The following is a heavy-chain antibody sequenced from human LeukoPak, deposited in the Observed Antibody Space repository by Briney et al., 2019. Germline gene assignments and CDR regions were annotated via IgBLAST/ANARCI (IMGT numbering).Heavy chain of an antibody. D-gene: IGHD3-9*01. CDR1: GGSFSGYY. CDR2: INHSGST. CDR3: ARVQLIRYFDWPFYHAFDI. J-gene: IGHJ3*02. V-gene: IGHV4-34*01. Sequence: SETLSLTCAVYGGSFSGYYWSWIRQPPGKGLEWIGEINHSGSTNYNPSLKSRVTISVDTSKNQFSLKLSSVTAADTAVYYCARVQLIRYFDWPFYHAFDIWGQGTMVTVSS.